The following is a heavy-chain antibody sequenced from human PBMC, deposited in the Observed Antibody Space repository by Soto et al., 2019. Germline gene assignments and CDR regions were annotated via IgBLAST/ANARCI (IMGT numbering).Heavy chain of an antibody. CDR2: IYYSGST. Sequence: SENLSLTCTVSGGSSSSYYWSWIRQPPGKGLEWIGYIYYSGSTNYNPSLKSRVTISVDTSKNQFSLKLSSVTAADTAVYYCARSDYHYDVMAFRGQRSTVTGS. CDR3: ARSDYHYDVMAF. CDR1: GGSSSSYY. V-gene: IGHV4-59*01. J-gene: IGHJ6*02.